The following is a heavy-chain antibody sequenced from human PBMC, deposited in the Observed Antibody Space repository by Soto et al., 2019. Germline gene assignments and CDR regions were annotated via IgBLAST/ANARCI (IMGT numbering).Heavy chain of an antibody. Sequence: EPLSLTCSVYGGSFVAYYWGWIRQPPGKGLEWIGHIFHTGITYYNPSLKSRVTISVDTSKNQFSLKLSSVTATDTAVYYCARRRIVVTTNFDYWGQGTLVTVSS. CDR3: ARRRIVVTTNFDY. CDR1: GGSFVAYY. CDR2: IFHTGIT. J-gene: IGHJ4*02. V-gene: IGHV4-34*12. D-gene: IGHD1-26*01.